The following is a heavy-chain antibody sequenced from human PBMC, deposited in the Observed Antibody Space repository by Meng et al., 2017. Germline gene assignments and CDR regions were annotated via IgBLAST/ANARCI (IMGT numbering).Heavy chain of an antibody. V-gene: IGHV1-69*13. CDR1: GGTFSSYA. CDR3: ARDLRDGYNYGPSAFDI. D-gene: IGHD5-24*01. Sequence: SVKVSCKASGGTFSSYAISWVRQAPGQGLEWMGGIIPIFGTANYAQKFQGRVTITADESTSTAYMELSSLRSEDTAVYYCARDLRDGYNYGPSAFDIWGQGTMVT. CDR2: IIPIFGTA. J-gene: IGHJ3*02.